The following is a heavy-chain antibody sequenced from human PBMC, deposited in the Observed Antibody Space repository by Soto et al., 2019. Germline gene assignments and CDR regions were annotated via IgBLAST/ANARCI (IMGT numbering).Heavy chain of an antibody. V-gene: IGHV1-18*01. D-gene: IGHD1-1*01. J-gene: IGHJ4*02. CDR3: ARKGTGAPVDD. CDR2: ISANNGDT. Sequence: QVQLVQSGAEVKKPGASVKVSCKASGFTFRIYGFSWARQAPRQGLEWMGWISANNGDTHYGQKFQGRVTLTTDSSTSTAYMEVRNLRSDDTAVYYCARKGTGAPVDDWGQGTLVTVSS. CDR1: GFTFRIYG.